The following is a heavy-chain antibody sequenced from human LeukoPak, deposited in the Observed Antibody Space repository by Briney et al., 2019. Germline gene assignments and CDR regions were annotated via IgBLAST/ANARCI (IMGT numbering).Heavy chain of an antibody. CDR3: ARSGDSSAFDS. J-gene: IGHJ4*02. V-gene: IGHV3-20*04. CDR2: INWNGRVT. CDR1: GVTFDNYG. D-gene: IGHD5-18*01. Sequence: GGSLRLSCAGSGVTFDNYGMSWVRQAPGKGLEWVSGINWNGRVTIYADSVKGRLNISRDNDKKSLYLQMNSLRAEDTALYYCARSGDSSAFDSWGQGTLVTASS.